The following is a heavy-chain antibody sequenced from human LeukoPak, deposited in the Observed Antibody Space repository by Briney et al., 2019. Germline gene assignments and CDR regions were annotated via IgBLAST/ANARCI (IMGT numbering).Heavy chain of an antibody. V-gene: IGHV3-21*01. J-gene: IGHJ4*02. D-gene: IGHD3-10*01. Sequence: GGSLRLSCAASGFTFSSYSMNWVRQAPGKGLEWVSSISSSSSYIYYADSVKGRFTISRDNAKNSLYLQMNSLRAEDTAVYYCARGATVRGVIMGPFDYWGQGTLVTVSS. CDR1: GFTFSSYS. CDR2: ISSSSSYI. CDR3: ARGATVRGVIMGPFDY.